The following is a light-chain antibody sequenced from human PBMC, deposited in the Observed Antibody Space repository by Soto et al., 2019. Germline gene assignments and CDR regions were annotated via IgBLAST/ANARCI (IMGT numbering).Light chain of an antibody. CDR2: DAS. V-gene: IGKV1-5*01. J-gene: IGKJ1*01. Sequence: DIQMTRSPSTLSASVGDRVTITCRASQNSSRWLAWYQQKPGKAPNLLIYDASTVKTGVPSRFSGSGSGTEFTLTINSRQPDDFATYYCQQYNSYPLTLGQGTKVEIK. CDR1: QNSSRW. CDR3: QQYNSYPLT.